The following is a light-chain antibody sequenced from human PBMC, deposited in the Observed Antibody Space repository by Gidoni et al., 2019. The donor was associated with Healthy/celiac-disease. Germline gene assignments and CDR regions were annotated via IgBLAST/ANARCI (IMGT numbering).Light chain of an antibody. J-gene: IGKJ1*01. CDR2: GAS. CDR3: QQYGSSPWT. V-gene: IGKV3-20*01. Sequence: IVLTQSPGTLSLSPGERATLSCRASQSVSSSYLAWYHQIPGQAPRLLIYGASSRATGIPDRFSGRGSGTDFTLTIIRLDPEDFAVYYCQQYGSSPWTFGQGTKVEIK. CDR1: QSVSSSY.